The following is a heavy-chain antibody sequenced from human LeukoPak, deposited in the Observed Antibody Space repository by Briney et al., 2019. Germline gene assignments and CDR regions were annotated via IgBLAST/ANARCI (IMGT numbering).Heavy chain of an antibody. D-gene: IGHD6-13*01. CDR1: GFTFDDYA. V-gene: IGHV3-9*01. CDR2: ISWNSGSI. Sequence: GGSLRLSCAASGFTFDDYAMHWVRQAPGKGLEWVSGISWNSGSIGYADSVKGRFTISRDNAKNSLYLQMSSLRAEDTALYYCAKVTSPGYSSSWDAYFQHWGQGTLVTVSS. CDR3: AKVTSPGYSSSWDAYFQH. J-gene: IGHJ1*01.